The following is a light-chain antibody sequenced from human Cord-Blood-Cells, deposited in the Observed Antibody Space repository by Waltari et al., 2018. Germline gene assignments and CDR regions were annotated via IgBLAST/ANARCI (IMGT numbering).Light chain of an antibody. V-gene: IGLV3-19*01. J-gene: IGLJ3*02. CDR2: GKN. Sequence: SSELTQDPAVSVALGQTVRLTCQGESLRSYYASWYQQTPGQAPVLVIYGKNNRPSGIPDRFSGSSSGNTASLTITGAQAEDEADYYCNSRDSSGNHLVFGGGTKLTVL. CDR1: SLRSYY. CDR3: NSRDSSGNHLV.